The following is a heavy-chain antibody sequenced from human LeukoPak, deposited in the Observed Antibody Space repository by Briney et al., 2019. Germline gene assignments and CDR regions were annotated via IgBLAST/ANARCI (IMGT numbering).Heavy chain of an antibody. Sequence: ASVKVSCKASGGTFSSYAISWVRQAAGQGHEWMGGIIPIFGTANYAQKFQGRVTITADESTSTAYMELSSLRSEDTAVYYCAREGGDTASAFDIWGQGTMVTVSS. V-gene: IGHV1-69*13. J-gene: IGHJ3*02. CDR3: AREGGDTASAFDI. CDR2: IIPIFGTA. D-gene: IGHD5-18*01. CDR1: GGTFSSYA.